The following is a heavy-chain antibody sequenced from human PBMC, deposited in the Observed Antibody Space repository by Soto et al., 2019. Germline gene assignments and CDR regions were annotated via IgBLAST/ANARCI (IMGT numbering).Heavy chain of an antibody. CDR2: ISYDGSNK. Sequence: QVQLVESGGGVVQPGRSLRLSCAASGFTFSSYAMHWVRQAPGKGLEWVAVISYDGSNKYYADSVKGRFTISRDNSKNTWYLQMNSLRAEDTAVYYCARGGGYISSWGQGTLVTVSS. V-gene: IGHV3-30-3*01. CDR3: ARGGGYISS. J-gene: IGHJ5*02. D-gene: IGHD6-13*01. CDR1: GFTFSSYA.